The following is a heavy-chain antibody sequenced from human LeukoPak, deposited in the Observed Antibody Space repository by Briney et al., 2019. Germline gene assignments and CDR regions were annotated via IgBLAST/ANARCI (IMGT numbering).Heavy chain of an antibody. J-gene: IGHJ2*01. V-gene: IGHV4-59*08. Sequence: SSETLSLTCTVSSGSITNDYWTWIRQPPGKGLEWIGYISYSGSVNYNPSLKTRVTMSLDTSRNQFSVNLKSVTAADTAMYYCARHPGNSYGSWYFDLWGRGTLVAVSS. D-gene: IGHD5-18*01. CDR1: SGSITNDY. CDR2: ISYSGSV. CDR3: ARHPGNSYGSWYFDL.